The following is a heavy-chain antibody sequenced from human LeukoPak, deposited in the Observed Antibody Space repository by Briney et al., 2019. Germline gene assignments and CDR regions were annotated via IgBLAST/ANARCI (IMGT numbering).Heavy chain of an antibody. D-gene: IGHD2-2*01. CDR1: GGSFSGYY. Sequence: SETLSLTCAVYGGSFSGYYWSWIRQPPGKGLERIGEINHSGSTNYNPSLKSRVTISVDTSKNQFSLKLSSVTAADTAVYYCARGGGYCSSTSCFYHFDYWGQGTLVTVSS. CDR3: ARGGGYCSSTSCFYHFDY. V-gene: IGHV4-34*01. CDR2: INHSGST. J-gene: IGHJ4*02.